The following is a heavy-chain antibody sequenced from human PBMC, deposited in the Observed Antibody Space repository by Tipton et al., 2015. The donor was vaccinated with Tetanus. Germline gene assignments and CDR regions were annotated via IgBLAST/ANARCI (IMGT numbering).Heavy chain of an antibody. Sequence: SLRLSCVGSGFAFDDYGMHWVRQAPGKGLEWVSSISGTGNYIYYADSVKGRFTISRDNAEKSLYLQMNSLRPDDTAVYYCATTGRERWLPMIFDSWGHGTLVTVSS. D-gene: IGHD5-24*01. J-gene: IGHJ4*01. V-gene: IGHV3-21*01. CDR3: ATTGRERWLPMIFDS. CDR1: GFAFDDYG. CDR2: ISGTGNYI.